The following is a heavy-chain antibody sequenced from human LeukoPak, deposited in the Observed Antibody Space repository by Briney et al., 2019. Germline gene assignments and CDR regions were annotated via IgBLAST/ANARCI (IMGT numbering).Heavy chain of an antibody. CDR3: ARGLRITMVRGVTSYGMDV. V-gene: IGHV1-8*01. Sequence: GASVKVSCKASGYTFTSYDINWVRQATGQGLEWMGWMNPNSGNTGYAQKFQGRVTMTRNTSISTAYMELSSLRSEDTAVYYCARGLRITMVRGVTSYGMDVWGQGTTVTVSS. CDR2: MNPNSGNT. CDR1: GYTFTSYD. D-gene: IGHD3-10*01. J-gene: IGHJ6*02.